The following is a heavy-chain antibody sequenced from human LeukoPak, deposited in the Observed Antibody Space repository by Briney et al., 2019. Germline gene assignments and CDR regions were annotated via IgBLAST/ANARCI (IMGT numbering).Heavy chain of an antibody. V-gene: IGHV3-23*01. CDR1: GFTFSNYA. D-gene: IGHD5-12*01. J-gene: IGHJ4*02. CDR3: AKRISAYGYHFDY. Sequence: PGGSLRLAGAASGFTFSNYAMSWVRQAPGKGLEWVSGISGSGVGGNTFYADSVKGRFTISRDDSKNTLYLQMNSLRAEDTAVYYCAKRISAYGYHFDYWGQGTLVTVSS. CDR2: ISGSGVGGNT.